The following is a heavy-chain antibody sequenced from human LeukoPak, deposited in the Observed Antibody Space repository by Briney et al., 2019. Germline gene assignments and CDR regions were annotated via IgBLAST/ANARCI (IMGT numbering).Heavy chain of an antibody. D-gene: IGHD6-19*01. J-gene: IGHJ4*02. Sequence: PGGSLRLSCAASGFTFSIYAMNWVRQAPGKGLEWVAVISYDGSYEYYADSVKGRFTISRDNSKNTLYLQMNSLKTEDTAVYYCATDRASKGEQWLGYLSFWGQGTLVTVPS. CDR2: ISYDGSYE. V-gene: IGHV3-30*03. CDR1: GFTFSIYA. CDR3: ATDRASKGEQWLGYLSF.